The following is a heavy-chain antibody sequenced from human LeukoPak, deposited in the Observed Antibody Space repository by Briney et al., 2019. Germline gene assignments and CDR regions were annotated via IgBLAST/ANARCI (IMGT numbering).Heavy chain of an antibody. Sequence: SSETLSLTCTVSGGSISSSSYYWGWIRQPPGKGLEWIGSIYYSGSTYYNPSLKSRVTISVDTSKNQFSLKLSSVTAADTAVYYCARHSQDGYCSGGSCSAYYYYYYMDVWGKGTTVTISS. J-gene: IGHJ6*03. CDR1: GGSISSSSYY. V-gene: IGHV4-39*01. D-gene: IGHD2-15*01. CDR2: IYYSGST. CDR3: ARHSQDGYCSGGSCSAYYYYYYMDV.